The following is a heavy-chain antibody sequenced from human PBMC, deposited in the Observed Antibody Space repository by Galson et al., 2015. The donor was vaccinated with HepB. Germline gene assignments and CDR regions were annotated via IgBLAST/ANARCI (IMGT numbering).Heavy chain of an antibody. D-gene: IGHD3-22*01. Sequence: SVKVSCKASGGTFSSYAISWVRQAPGQGLEWMGGIIPIFGTANYAQKFQGRVTITADKSTSTAYMELSSLRSEDTAVYYYATRYYYDSSSFTRNYGMDVWGQGTLVTVSS. CDR3: ATRYYYDSSSFTRNYGMDV. CDR2: IIPIFGTA. CDR1: GGTFSSYA. V-gene: IGHV1-69*06. J-gene: IGHJ6*02.